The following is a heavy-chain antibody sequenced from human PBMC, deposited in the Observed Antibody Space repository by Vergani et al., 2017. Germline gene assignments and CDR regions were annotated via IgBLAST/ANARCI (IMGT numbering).Heavy chain of an antibody. CDR1: GYTITDYY. V-gene: IGHV1-2*02. Sequence: QVHLVQSGSEVKKPGASVKVSCKASGYTITDYYIHWVRQAPGKGLEWMAWIRPYTGHTIYAQKFQDRVTMTADTSTNTAYMELRSLRSDDTAVYFCARVAPSNSEVTPTAFDVWGQGTMSPSLQ. J-gene: IGHJ3*01. CDR3: ARVAPSNSEVTPTAFDV. D-gene: IGHD1-1*01. CDR2: IRPYTGHT.